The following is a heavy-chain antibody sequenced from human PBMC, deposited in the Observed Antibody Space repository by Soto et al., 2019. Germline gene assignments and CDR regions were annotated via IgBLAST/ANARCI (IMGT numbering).Heavy chain of an antibody. D-gene: IGHD3-16*02. CDR1: GGTFSSYA. CDR3: ARDPMITFGGVIVGESWFDP. CDR2: IIPIFGTA. J-gene: IGHJ5*02. Sequence: SVKVSCKASGGTFSSYAISWVRQAPGQGLEWMGGIIPIFGTANYAQKFQGRVTITADESTSTAYMELSSLRSEDTAVYYCARDPMITFGGVIVGESWFDPWGQGTLVTVSS. V-gene: IGHV1-69*13.